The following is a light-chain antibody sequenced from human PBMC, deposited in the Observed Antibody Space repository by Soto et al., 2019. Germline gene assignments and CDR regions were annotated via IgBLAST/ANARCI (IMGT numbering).Light chain of an antibody. Sequence: QLVLTQPRSVSGSPGQSVTISCTGTSSDIGGYNYVSWYQQHPGKAPKVMIYDVSKRPSRVPDRFSGSKSGNTASLTISGLQAEDEAAYYCCSYAGSYTFVFGAGTQLTVL. CDR3: CSYAGSYTFV. V-gene: IGLV2-11*01. J-gene: IGLJ7*01. CDR2: DVS. CDR1: SSDIGGYNY.